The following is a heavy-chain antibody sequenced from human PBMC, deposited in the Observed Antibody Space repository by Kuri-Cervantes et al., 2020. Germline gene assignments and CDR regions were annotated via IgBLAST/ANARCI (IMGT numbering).Heavy chain of an antibody. D-gene: IGHD6-6*01. CDR3: ARAAYSSSSPTDY. J-gene: IGHJ4*02. CDR2: INSDGSST. CDR1: GFTFSSYW. Sequence: GESLKISCAASGFTFSSYWMHWVRQAPGKGLVWVSRINSDGSSTSYADSVKGRFTISRDNSKNTLYLQMNSLIADDTGVYYCARAAYSSSSPTDYWGQGTLVTVSS. V-gene: IGHV3-74*01.